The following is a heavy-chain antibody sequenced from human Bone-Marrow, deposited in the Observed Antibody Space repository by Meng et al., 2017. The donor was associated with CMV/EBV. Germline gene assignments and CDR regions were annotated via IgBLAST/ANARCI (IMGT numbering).Heavy chain of an antibody. CDR1: GYTFTGYY. V-gene: IGHV1-2*02. Sequence: ASVKVSCKASGYTFTGYYMHWVRQAPGQGLEWMGWINPNSGGTNYAQKFQGRVTVTRDTSISTAYMELSRLRSDDTAVYYCARDFRRYCSSTSCYPGYWGQGTLVTVSS. CDR2: INPNSGGT. J-gene: IGHJ4*02. D-gene: IGHD2-2*01. CDR3: ARDFRRYCSSTSCYPGY.